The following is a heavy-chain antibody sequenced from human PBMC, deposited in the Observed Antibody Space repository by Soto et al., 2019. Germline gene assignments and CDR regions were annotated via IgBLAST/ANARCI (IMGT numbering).Heavy chain of an antibody. CDR1: GGSISSSSYY. Sequence: QLQLQESGPGLVKPSETLSLTCTVSGGSISSSSYYWGWIRQPPGKGLEWIGSIYYSGSTYYNPSLKSRVTISVDTSKNQFSLKLSSVTAADTAVYYCARLDTAMVTRYWGQGTLVTVSS. J-gene: IGHJ4*02. V-gene: IGHV4-39*01. CDR2: IYYSGST. D-gene: IGHD5-18*01. CDR3: ARLDTAMVTRY.